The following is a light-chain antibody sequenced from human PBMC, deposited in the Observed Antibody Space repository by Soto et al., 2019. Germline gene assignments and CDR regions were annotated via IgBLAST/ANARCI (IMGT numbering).Light chain of an antibody. CDR3: SSYTSRSTRV. CDR2: DVS. V-gene: IGLV2-14*01. J-gene: IGLJ2*01. CDR1: SSDVGGYNY. Sequence: QSALTQPASVSGSPGQSITISCTGTSSDVGGYNYVSWYQQHPGKAPKLMIYDVSNRPSGVSNRFSGSKAGNTASLTISGLQAEDEADYYCSSYTSRSTRVFAGGTKVTVL.